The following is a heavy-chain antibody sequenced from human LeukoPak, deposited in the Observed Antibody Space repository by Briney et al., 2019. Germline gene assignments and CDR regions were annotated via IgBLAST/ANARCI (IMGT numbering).Heavy chain of an antibody. V-gene: IGHV1-2*02. D-gene: IGHD3-22*01. J-gene: IGHJ4*02. CDR3: YYRVSCGYLT. CDR2: INPNSGGT. Sequence: ASVKVSCKASGYTFTGYYMHWVRPAPGQGLEWMGWINPNSGGTYYAQKFQGRVSMTRDTSISTAYMELSSLRSDDTAVYYCYYRVSCGYLTWGQGTLVAVSS. CDR1: GYTFTGYY.